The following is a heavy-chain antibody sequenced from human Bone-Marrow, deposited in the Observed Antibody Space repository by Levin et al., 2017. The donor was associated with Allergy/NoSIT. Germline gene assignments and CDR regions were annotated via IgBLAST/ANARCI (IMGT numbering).Heavy chain of an antibody. D-gene: IGHD1-26*01. Sequence: PGGSLRLSCAGSGFTFSNYTMSWVRQAPGKGLEWVSLVSRTSSFIFYADSVTGRFTISRDNARNSMSMQMNSLRVEDTAVYFCARGEVGATDYWGQGILVTVSS. V-gene: IGHV3-21*01. CDR2: VSRTSSFI. CDR3: ARGEVGATDY. CDR1: GFTFSNYT. J-gene: IGHJ4*02.